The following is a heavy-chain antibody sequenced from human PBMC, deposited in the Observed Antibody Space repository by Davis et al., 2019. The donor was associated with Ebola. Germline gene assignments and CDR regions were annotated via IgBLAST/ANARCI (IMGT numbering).Heavy chain of an antibody. CDR3: ARQGWSGYSLRHWLDP. D-gene: IGHD3-3*01. J-gene: IGHJ5*02. Sequence: GESLKISCAASGFTFSSYAMSWVRQAPGKGLEWVSAISGSGGSTYYADSVKGRFTISRDNAKNSLYLQMNSLRDEDTAVYYCARQGWSGYSLRHWLDPWGRGTLVTVSS. CDR1: GFTFSSYA. CDR2: ISGSGGST. V-gene: IGHV3-23*01.